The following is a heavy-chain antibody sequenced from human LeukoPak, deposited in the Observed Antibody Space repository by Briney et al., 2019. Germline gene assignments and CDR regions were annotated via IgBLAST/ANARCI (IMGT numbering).Heavy chain of an antibody. D-gene: IGHD3-3*01. CDR3: AKDSAIRFLEWLFRDFDY. J-gene: IGHJ4*02. Sequence: PGGSLRLSCAASGFTFSSCAMSWVRQAPGKGLEWVSTIIDSGNSLYYADSVEGRFTISRDNSKNTLYLQMNSLRAGDTAVYYCAKDSAIRFLEWLFRDFDYWGQGTLVTVSS. CDR1: GFTFSSCA. CDR2: IIDSGNSL. V-gene: IGHV3-23*01.